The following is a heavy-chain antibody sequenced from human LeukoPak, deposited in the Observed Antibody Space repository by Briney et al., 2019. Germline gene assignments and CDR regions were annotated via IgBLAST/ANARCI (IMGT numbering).Heavy chain of an antibody. Sequence: GGSLRLSCAASGFTFSSYAMSWVRQAPGKGLEWVSAISGSGGSTYYADSVKGRFTISRDNSKNTLYLQMNSLRAEDTAVYYCAKEGGKTDFWSGYYSYWGQGTLVTASS. CDR2: ISGSGGST. D-gene: IGHD3-3*01. J-gene: IGHJ4*02. V-gene: IGHV3-23*01. CDR3: AKEGGKTDFWSGYYSY. CDR1: GFTFSSYA.